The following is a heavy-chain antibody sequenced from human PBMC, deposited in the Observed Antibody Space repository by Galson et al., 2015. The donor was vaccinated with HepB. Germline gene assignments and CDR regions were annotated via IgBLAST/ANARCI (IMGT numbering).Heavy chain of an antibody. CDR2: ITSSGGNS. J-gene: IGHJ4*02. CDR1: GFSFTRYA. V-gene: IGHV3-23*01. D-gene: IGHD2-15*01. CDR3: AKDGILVANNPYHFHY. Sequence: SLRLSCAASGFSFTRYAMTWVRQAPGKGLEWVSSITSSGGNSYYTDSVKGRFTVSRDNSKNKLLLQLNSLRAEDTGMYFCAKDGILVANNPYHFHYWGQGTLATVSS.